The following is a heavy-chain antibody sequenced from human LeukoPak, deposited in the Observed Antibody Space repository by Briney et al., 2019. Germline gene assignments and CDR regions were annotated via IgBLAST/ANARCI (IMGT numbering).Heavy chain of an antibody. J-gene: IGHJ4*02. CDR3: AKYGFGEFHFDY. D-gene: IGHD3-10*01. V-gene: IGHV3-23*01. CDR2: ISGSGGST. CDR1: GFTFSSYD. Sequence: GGSMRLSCAASGFTFSSYDMSWVRQAPGKGLEWVSAISGSGGSTYYADSVKGRFTISRDNSKNTLYLQMNSLRAEDTAVYYCAKYGFGEFHFDYWGQGTLVTVSS.